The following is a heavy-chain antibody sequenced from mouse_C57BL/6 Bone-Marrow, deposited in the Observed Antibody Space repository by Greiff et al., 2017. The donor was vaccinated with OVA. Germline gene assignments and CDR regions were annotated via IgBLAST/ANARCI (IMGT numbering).Heavy chain of an antibody. CDR1: GYSFTGYY. Sequence: EVQLQQSGPELVKPGASVKISCKASGYSFTGYYMNWVKQSPEKSLEWIGEINPSTGGTTYNQKFKAKATLTVDKYSSTAYMQLKSLTSEDSAVYYCARRCNYVYFDVWGTGTTVTVSS. V-gene: IGHV1-42*01. J-gene: IGHJ1*03. CDR3: ARRCNYVYFDV. D-gene: IGHD2-1*01. CDR2: INPSTGGT.